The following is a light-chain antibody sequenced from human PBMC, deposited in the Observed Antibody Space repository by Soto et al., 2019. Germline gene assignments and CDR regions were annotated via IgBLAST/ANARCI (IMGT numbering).Light chain of an antibody. CDR1: QSVGSN. J-gene: IGKJ2*01. CDR2: GES. V-gene: IGKV3-15*01. CDR3: QQYSNWPFT. Sequence: EIVMTQSPATLSVSPGGRVTLSCRASQSVGSNLAWYQQKPGQVPRLLIYGESSRATGIPTTFSGSGSGAEFTLTISSLQSEDFAIYYCQQYSNWPFTFGQGTKLEIK.